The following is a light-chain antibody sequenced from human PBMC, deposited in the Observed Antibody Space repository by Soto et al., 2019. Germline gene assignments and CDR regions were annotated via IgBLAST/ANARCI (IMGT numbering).Light chain of an antibody. Sequence: EIVLTQSPDTLSVSPGDGATLSCRTSHSVSNNMAWYQHKPGQTPRLLIYGASTRVTGVPARFSGSGSGTEFSLTISSPQSDDSATYYCQHYNDWPPAWAFGHRTKVEIK. V-gene: IGKV3-15*01. CDR2: GAS. CDR3: QHYNDWPPAWA. CDR1: HSVSNN. J-gene: IGKJ1*01.